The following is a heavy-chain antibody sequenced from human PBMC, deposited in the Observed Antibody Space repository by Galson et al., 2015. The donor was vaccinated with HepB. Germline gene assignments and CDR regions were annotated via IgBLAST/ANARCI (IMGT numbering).Heavy chain of an antibody. CDR2: IWYDGSNK. J-gene: IGHJ2*01. Sequence: SLRLSCAASGFTFSSYGMHWVRQAPGKGLEWVAVIWYDGSNKYYADSVKGRFTISRDNSKNTLYLQMNSLRAEDTAVYYCARDVAGKYGDYFDWYFDPWGRGTLVTVSS. CDR1: GFTFSSYG. D-gene: IGHD4-17*01. V-gene: IGHV3-33*01. CDR3: ARDVAGKYGDYFDWYFDP.